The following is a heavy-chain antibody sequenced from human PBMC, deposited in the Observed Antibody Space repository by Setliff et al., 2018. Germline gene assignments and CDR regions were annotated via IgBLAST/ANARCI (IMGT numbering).Heavy chain of an antibody. Sequence: ASVKVSCKASGYTLANYYMHWVRQAPGQGIEWMGIINPSGGLTRYAQKFQGRVTMTRDTSTSTVYMEVSSLRSEDTAVYYCARDRYYNSWSGTSITAPHDAFDIWGQGTMVTVSS. J-gene: IGHJ3*02. V-gene: IGHV1-46*03. CDR1: GYTLANYY. CDR3: ARDRYYNSWSGTSITAPHDAFDI. CDR2: INPSGGLT. D-gene: IGHD3-3*01.